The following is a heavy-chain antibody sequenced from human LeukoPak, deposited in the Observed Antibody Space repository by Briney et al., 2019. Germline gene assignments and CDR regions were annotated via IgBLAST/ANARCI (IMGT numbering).Heavy chain of an antibody. CDR2: TYYRSKWYN. Sequence: QTLSLTCAISGDSVSSNSAAWNWIRQSPSRGLEWLGRTYYRSKWYNDYAVSVKSRITINPDTSKNQFSLQLNSVTPEDTAVYYCARDLLAVGGDYYHYYYMDVWDKGTTVTVSS. J-gene: IGHJ6*03. D-gene: IGHD6-19*01. V-gene: IGHV6-1*01. CDR3: ARDLLAVGGDYYHYYYMDV. CDR1: GDSVSSNSAA.